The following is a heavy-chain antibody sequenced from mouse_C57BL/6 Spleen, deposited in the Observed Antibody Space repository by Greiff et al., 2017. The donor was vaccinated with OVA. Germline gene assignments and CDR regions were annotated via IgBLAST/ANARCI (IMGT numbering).Heavy chain of an antibody. Sequence: VQLQQSGAELVKPGASVKISCKASGYAFSSYWMNWVKQRPGKGLEWIGQFYPGDGDTNYNGKFKGKATLTAYKYSCTGYMQLSSLTSEDSAVYICANAYYSNLYAMDYWGPGTSVTVSS. CDR3: ANAYYSNLYAMDY. D-gene: IGHD2-5*01. CDR2: FYPGDGDT. CDR1: GYAFSSYW. J-gene: IGHJ4*01. V-gene: IGHV1-80*01.